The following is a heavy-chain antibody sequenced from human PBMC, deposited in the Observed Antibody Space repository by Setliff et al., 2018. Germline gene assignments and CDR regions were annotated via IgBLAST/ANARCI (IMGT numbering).Heavy chain of an antibody. D-gene: IGHD1-26*01. V-gene: IGHV1-46*01. CDR3: ARLPLPAAWELLDIRYYYYYMDV. Sequence: ASVKVSCKASGHTFTSYFMQWVRQAPGQGLEWMGMINPSGGYTIYAQKFQGRVTMTRDTSTSTAYMELRSLRSDDTAVYYCARLPLPAAWELLDIRYYYYYMDVWGKGTTVTVSS. CDR1: GHTFTSYF. CDR2: INPSGGYT. J-gene: IGHJ6*03.